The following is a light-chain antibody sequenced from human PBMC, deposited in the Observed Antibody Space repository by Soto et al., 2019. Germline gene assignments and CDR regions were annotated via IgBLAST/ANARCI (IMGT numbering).Light chain of an antibody. CDR1: QSVSSY. J-gene: IGKJ3*01. Sequence: EIVLTQSPATLSLPPGERATLSCRASQSVSSYLAWYQQKPGQAPRLLIYDASNRATGIPARFSGSGSGTDFTLTISSLEPEDFAVHCCQWSGTSPFGPGTKVDIK. CDR3: QWSGTSP. V-gene: IGKV3-11*01. CDR2: DAS.